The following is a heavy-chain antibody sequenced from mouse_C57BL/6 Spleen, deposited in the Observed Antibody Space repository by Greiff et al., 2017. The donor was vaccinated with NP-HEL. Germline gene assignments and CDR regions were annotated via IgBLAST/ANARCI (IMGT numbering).Heavy chain of an antibody. CDR1: GYTFTSYD. CDR3: ARGTVYYYGSSHWYFDV. J-gene: IGHJ1*03. CDR2: IYPRDGST. V-gene: IGHV1-85*01. Sequence: QVQLKESGPELVKPGASVKLSCKASGYTFTSYDINWVKQRPGQGLEWIGWIYPRDGSTKYNEKFKGKATLTVDTSSSTAYMELHSLTSEDSAVYFCARGTVYYYGSSHWYFDVWGTGTTVTVSS. D-gene: IGHD1-1*01.